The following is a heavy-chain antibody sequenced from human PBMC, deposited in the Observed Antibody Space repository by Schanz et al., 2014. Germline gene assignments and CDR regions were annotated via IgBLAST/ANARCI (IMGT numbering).Heavy chain of an antibody. CDR3: VRHGNYEFWHGPTPQFEN. D-gene: IGHD3-3*01. Sequence: QVQLQESGPGLVKPSDTLSLTCAVSGYSINTSDWWGWIRQPPGKGLEWIGYIYYSGSTYYDPSRESRVTISEAPPKNRFPLKLNSVTAADTAVYYCVRHGNYEFWHGPTPQFENWGQGTLVTVS. CDR2: IYYSGST. J-gene: IGHJ4*02. CDR1: GYSINTSDW. V-gene: IGHV4-28*07.